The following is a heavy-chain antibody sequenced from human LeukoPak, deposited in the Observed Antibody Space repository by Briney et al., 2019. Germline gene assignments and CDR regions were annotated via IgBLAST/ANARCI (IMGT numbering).Heavy chain of an antibody. CDR3: AKGDNNWNYRSGTYYYYMDV. D-gene: IGHD1-7*01. J-gene: IGHJ6*03. CDR1: GFTFSSYW. CDR2: INSDGSST. Sequence: PGGSLRLSCAASGFTFSSYWMHWVRQAPGKGLVWVSRINSDGSSTSYADSVKGRFTISRDNAKNTLYLQMNSLRAEDTAVYYCAKGDNNWNYRSGTYYYYMDVWGKGTTVTVSS. V-gene: IGHV3-74*01.